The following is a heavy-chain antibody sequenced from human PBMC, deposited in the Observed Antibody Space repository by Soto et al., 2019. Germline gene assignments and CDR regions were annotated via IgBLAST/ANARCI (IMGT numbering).Heavy chain of an antibody. Sequence: XETLSLTFTVSGASMSVHSYYWTWIRQPPGKGLEWIGSSYYSGTTYFTPSLKSRATISVDTSKNQFSLRLTSVTAADTAIYYCTRRYNWNANYFDHSAPGTLVTVSS. CDR1: GASMSVHSYY. CDR2: SYYSGTT. CDR3: TRRYNWNANYFDH. D-gene: IGHD1-20*01. V-gene: IGHV4-39*01. J-gene: IGHJ4*02.